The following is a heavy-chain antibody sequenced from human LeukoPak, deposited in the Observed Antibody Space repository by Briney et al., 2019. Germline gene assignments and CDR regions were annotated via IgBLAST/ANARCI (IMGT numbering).Heavy chain of an antibody. CDR3: ARFNGGVGWEY. Sequence: PSETLSLTCTVSGYSISSGYSWAWFRQPPGKGLEWISSITHTRTTYYNPSLQSRVTVSRDTSKNHFSLNLISLAPAATADYYGARFNGGVGWEYWGQGTLATVSS. CDR1: GYSISSGYS. D-gene: IGHD2-8*01. J-gene: IGHJ4*02. CDR2: ITHTRTT. V-gene: IGHV4-38-2*02.